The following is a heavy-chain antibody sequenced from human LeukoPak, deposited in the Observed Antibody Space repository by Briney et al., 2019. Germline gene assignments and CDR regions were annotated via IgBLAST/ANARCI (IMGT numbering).Heavy chain of an antibody. V-gene: IGHV4-61*08. CDR2: IYYSGST. J-gene: IGHJ4*02. Sequence: SETLSLTCTVSGGSISSGGYYWSWIRQPPGKGLEWIGYIYYSGSTNYDPSLKSRVTISVDTSKNQFSLKLSSVTAADTAVYYCARVQPYYYDSSGYYETSTYYFDYWGQGTLVTVSS. D-gene: IGHD3-22*01. CDR3: ARVQPYYYDSSGYYETSTYYFDY. CDR1: GGSISSGGYY.